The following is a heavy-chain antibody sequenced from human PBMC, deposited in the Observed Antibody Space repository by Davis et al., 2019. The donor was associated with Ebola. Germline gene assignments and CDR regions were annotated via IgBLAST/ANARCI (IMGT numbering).Heavy chain of an antibody. CDR1: GFTFSSYA. V-gene: IGHV3-48*04. CDR3: ARDLVVPAAIIGRWYYYGMDV. Sequence: GGSLRLSCAASGFTFSSYAMSWVRQAPGKGLEWLSYISSSGSTINYADSVKGRFTISRDNAKNSLYLEMNSLRAEDTAVYYCARDLVVPAAIIGRWYYYGMDVWGKGTTVTVSS. J-gene: IGHJ6*04. D-gene: IGHD2-2*02. CDR2: ISSSGSTI.